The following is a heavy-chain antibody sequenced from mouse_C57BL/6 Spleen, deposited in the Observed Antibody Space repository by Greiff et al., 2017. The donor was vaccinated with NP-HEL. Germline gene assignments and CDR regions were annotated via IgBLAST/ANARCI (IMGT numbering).Heavy chain of an antibody. J-gene: IGHJ3*01. CDR2: IYPGSGST. V-gene: IGHV1-55*01. D-gene: IGHD4-1*01. CDR1: GYTFTSYW. Sequence: QVQLQQPGAELVKPGASVKMSCKASGYTFTSYWITWVKQRPGQGLEWIGDIYPGSGSTNYNEKFKSKATLTVDTSSSTAYMQLSSLTSEDSAVYYCARSLTGTGNWFAYWGQGTLVTVSA. CDR3: ARSLTGTGNWFAY.